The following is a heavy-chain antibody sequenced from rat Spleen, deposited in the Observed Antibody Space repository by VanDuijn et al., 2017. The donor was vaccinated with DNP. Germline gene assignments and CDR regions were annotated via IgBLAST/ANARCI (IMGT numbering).Heavy chain of an antibody. Sequence: QVQLQQSGGELAKPGSSVKISCKASGYTFTNYYIGWIKQTTGQGLEYMGYVNTGSGGAKYNEKFKDKATLTVGKSSSTAFMQLSSLTPDDSAVYYCARGSDGVWLAYWGQGTLVTVSS. CDR1: GYTFTNYY. V-gene: IGHV1-43*01. CDR2: VNTGSGGA. D-gene: IGHD4-3*01. CDR3: ARGSDGVWLAY. J-gene: IGHJ3*01.